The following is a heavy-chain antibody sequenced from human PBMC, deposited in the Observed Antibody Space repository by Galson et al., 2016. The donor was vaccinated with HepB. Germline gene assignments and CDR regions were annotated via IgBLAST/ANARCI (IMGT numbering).Heavy chain of an antibody. CDR3: AREGCCGGSCYHY. J-gene: IGHJ4*02. Sequence: SVKVSCKASGYTFTTSYIHWVRQAPGQGLEWMGIINPNDKNTSYAQKFQGRVTMNRDTSTSTVYMELGSLRSDDTAVYYCAREGCCGGSCYHYWGQGTLVTVSS. D-gene: IGHD2-15*01. CDR1: GYTFTTSY. CDR2: INPNDKNT. V-gene: IGHV1-46*01.